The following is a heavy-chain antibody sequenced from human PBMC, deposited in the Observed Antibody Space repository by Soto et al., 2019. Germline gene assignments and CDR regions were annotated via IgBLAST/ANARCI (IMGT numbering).Heavy chain of an antibody. J-gene: IGHJ5*02. D-gene: IGHD5-18*01. CDR3: ARDARGYSYGFFNWFDP. Sequence: PGGSLRLSCAASGFTFSSYAMHWVRQAPGKGLEWVAVISYDGSNKYYADSVKGRFTISRDNSKNTLYLQMNSLRAEDTAVYYCARDARGYSYGFFNWFDPWGQGTLVTVSS. V-gene: IGHV3-30-3*01. CDR2: ISYDGSNK. CDR1: GFTFSSYA.